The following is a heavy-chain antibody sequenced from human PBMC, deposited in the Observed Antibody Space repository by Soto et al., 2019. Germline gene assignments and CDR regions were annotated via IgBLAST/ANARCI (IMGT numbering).Heavy chain of an antibody. J-gene: IGHJ4*02. CDR2: IYYSGST. Sequence: PSETLSLTCTVSGGSISSSSYYWGWIRQPPGKGLEWIGSIYYSGSTYYNPSLKSRVTISVDTSKNQFSLKLSSVTAADTAVYYCARGLYYYDSSGYSYYFDYWGQGTLVTVSS. CDR1: GGSISSSSYY. V-gene: IGHV4-39*07. CDR3: ARGLYYYDSSGYSYYFDY. D-gene: IGHD3-22*01.